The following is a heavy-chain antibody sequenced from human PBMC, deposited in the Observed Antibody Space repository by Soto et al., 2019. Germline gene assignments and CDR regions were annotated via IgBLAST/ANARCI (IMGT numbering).Heavy chain of an antibody. CDR3: ANWGKSGSDF. Sequence: VGSLRLSCAASGLTFSFYPMSWVRQAPGKGLEWVAGISGTAGTIYYADPVKGRFTISRDNSKNTLYLQMDSLRAEDTAVYYCANWGKSGSDFWGQGTLVTVSS. J-gene: IGHJ4*02. D-gene: IGHD3-16*01. V-gene: IGHV3-23*01. CDR1: GLTFSFYP. CDR2: ISGTAGTI.